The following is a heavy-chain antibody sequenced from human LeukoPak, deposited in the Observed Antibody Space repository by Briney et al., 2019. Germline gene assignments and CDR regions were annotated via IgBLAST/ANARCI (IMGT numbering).Heavy chain of an antibody. J-gene: IGHJ6*02. V-gene: IGHV3-49*04. CDR1: GFTFCDYA. CDR3: IRTVYADGYYYGMDV. CDR2: IRSKAYGGTT. Sequence: GGSLRLSCTASGFTFCDYAMSWVRQAPGKGLEWVGFIRSKAYGGTTEYAASVKGRFTISRDDSKSIAYLQMNSLKTEDTAVYYCIRTVYADGYYYGMDVWGQGTTVTVSS. D-gene: IGHD2-8*01.